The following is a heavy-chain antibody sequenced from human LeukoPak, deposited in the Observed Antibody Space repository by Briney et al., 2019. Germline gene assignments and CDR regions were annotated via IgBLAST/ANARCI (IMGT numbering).Heavy chain of an antibody. V-gene: IGHV4-39*01. J-gene: IGHJ5*02. D-gene: IGHD2-15*01. CDR2: IYYSGST. Sequence: PSETLSLTCTVSGGSISSSNYYWGWIRQPPGKGLEWMGSIYYSGSTYYNPSLKSRVTISVDTSKNQFSLKLSSVTAADTAVYYCARLDGYCSGGSCYSVSFVDPWGQGTLVTVSS. CDR3: ARLDGYCSGGSCYSVSFVDP. CDR1: GGSISSSNYY.